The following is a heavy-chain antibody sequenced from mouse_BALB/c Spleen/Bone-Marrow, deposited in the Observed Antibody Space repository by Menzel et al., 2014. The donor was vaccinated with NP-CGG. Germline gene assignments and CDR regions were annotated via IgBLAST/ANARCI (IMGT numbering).Heavy chain of an antibody. V-gene: IGHV1S81*02. CDR2: INPSNGRT. J-gene: IGHJ2*01. D-gene: IGHD4-1*02. Sequence: VQLQQSGAELVKPGASVKLSCKASGCTFTSYWMYWVKQRPGQGLEWIGEINPSNGRTDYNEKFKTKATLTVDSSSSTAYMQLSSLTSEDSAVYYCTSPQLGRDYWGQGTTLTVSS. CDR1: GCTFTSYW. CDR3: TSPQLGRDY.